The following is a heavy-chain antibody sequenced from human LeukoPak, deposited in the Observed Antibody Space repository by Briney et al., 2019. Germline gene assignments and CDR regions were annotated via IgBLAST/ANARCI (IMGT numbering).Heavy chain of an antibody. Sequence: GGSLRLSCAASGFIFSSYWMSWVRQAPGKGLEWVASIKEDGTETYFVDSVKGRFTISRDNAKNSLYLQMNSLRAEDTAVYYCAKPPGRSRWYFDYWGQGTLVTVSS. CDR1: GFIFSSYW. V-gene: IGHV3-7*01. J-gene: IGHJ4*02. CDR3: AKPPGRSRWYFDY. D-gene: IGHD6-13*01. CDR2: IKEDGTET.